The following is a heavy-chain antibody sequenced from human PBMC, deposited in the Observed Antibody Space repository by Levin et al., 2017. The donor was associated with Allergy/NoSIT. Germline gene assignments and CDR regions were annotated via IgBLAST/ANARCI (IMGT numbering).Heavy chain of an antibody. D-gene: IGHD3-22*01. CDR3: VRDGFIHRCDSNNCLPYFDY. V-gene: IGHV3-7*01. Sequence: QPGGSLRLSCVASGFTFSSYWMSWVRQAPGKGLEWVANIKEDGSETHYVDSVKGRFTISRDSAKNSVYLQMNSLRAEDTAVYHCVRDGFIHRCDSNNCLPYFDYWGQGTLVTVSS. CDR2: IKEDGSET. J-gene: IGHJ4*02. CDR1: GFTFSSYW.